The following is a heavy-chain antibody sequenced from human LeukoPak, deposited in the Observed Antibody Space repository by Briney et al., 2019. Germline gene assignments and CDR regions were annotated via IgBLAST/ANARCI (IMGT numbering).Heavy chain of an antibody. J-gene: IGHJ3*02. Sequence: GGSLRLSCAASGFTFSDYYMSWIRQAPGRGLEWVSYISSSGSTIYYADSVKGRFTISRDNAKNSLYLQMNSLRAEDTAVYYCAKRYSSSWYEGHDAFDIWGQGTMVTVSS. CDR1: GFTFSDYY. D-gene: IGHD6-13*01. CDR3: AKRYSSSWYEGHDAFDI. V-gene: IGHV3-11*01. CDR2: ISSSGSTI.